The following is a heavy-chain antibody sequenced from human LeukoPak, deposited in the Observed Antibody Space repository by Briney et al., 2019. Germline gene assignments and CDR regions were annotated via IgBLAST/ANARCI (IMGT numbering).Heavy chain of an antibody. CDR2: ISWNSGSI. Sequence: PGRSLRLSRAASGFTFDDYAMHWVRQAPGKGLEWVSGISWNSGSIGYADSVKGRFTISRDNAKNSLYLQMNSLRAEDMALYYCAKDTAAAALYYFDYWGQGTLVTVSS. V-gene: IGHV3-9*03. CDR3: AKDTAAAALYYFDY. J-gene: IGHJ4*02. CDR1: GFTFDDYA. D-gene: IGHD6-13*01.